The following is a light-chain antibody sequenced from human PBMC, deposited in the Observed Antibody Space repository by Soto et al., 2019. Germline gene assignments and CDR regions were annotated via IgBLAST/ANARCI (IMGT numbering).Light chain of an antibody. Sequence: IVLTQSPGSLSLSPGEGSTLSCRASETIKKNYLAWYQQQPGQAPRLLIYAASRRATGIPDRFSGGGSGTDFTLTISRLEPEDIAVFYCQQYAESPITFGQGTRLEIK. J-gene: IGKJ5*01. CDR2: AAS. CDR3: QQYAESPIT. CDR1: ETIKKNY. V-gene: IGKV3-20*01.